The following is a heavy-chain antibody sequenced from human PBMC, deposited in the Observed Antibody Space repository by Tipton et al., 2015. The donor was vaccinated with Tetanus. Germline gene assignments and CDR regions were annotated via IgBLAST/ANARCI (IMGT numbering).Heavy chain of an antibody. V-gene: IGHV3-53*01. CDR2: IYSGGST. D-gene: IGHD2-2*01. Sequence: SLRLSCAASGFTVSSNYMSWVRQAPGKGLEWVSVIYSGGSTYYADSVKGRFTISRDNSKNTLYLQMNSLRAEDTAVYYCARGIIVVVPAAKDYYGMDVWGQGTTVTVSS. J-gene: IGHJ6*02. CDR1: GFTVSSNY. CDR3: ARGIIVVVPAAKDYYGMDV.